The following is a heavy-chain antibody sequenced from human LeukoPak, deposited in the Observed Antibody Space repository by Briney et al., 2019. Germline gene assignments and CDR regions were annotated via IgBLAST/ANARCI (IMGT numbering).Heavy chain of an antibody. V-gene: IGHV3-21*01. D-gene: IGHD5-18*01. J-gene: IGHJ6*02. CDR1: GFTFRSFA. CDR3: ARDLSYGTRRFYGMDV. Sequence: GGSLRLSCAASGFTFRSFAMHWVRQAPGKGLEWVSAISRSSSDIYYADSVKGRFTVSRDNAKNSLYLQMNSLRAEDTAVYYCARDLSYGTRRFYGMDVWGQGTTVTVSS. CDR2: ISRSSSDI.